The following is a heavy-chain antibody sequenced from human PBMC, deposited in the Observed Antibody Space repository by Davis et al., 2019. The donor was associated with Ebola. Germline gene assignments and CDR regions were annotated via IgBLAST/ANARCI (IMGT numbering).Heavy chain of an antibody. CDR3: ARHGLGVYPFDH. Sequence: GSLRLSCTVSDDSISNYYWSWIRQPPGKGLEWIGYIYYRGSTHYNPSLESRVTISIDTSKNQFSLKLSSVTAADTAVYYCARHGLGVYPFDHWGQGTLVTVSS. CDR1: DDSISNYY. CDR2: IYYRGST. J-gene: IGHJ4*02. D-gene: IGHD3-10*01. V-gene: IGHV4-59*01.